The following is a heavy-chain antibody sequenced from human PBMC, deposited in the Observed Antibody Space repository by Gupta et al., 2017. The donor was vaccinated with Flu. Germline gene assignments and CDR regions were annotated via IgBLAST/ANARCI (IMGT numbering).Heavy chain of an antibody. CDR2: IYTTETI. CDR1: GDSITRGTSY. Sequence: QVQLQESGPGLVKPSQPLSLTCTVSGDSITRGTSYWTWIRKPAGKGLEWIGSIYTTETIYYSPSLKNRVTMSLDTSKNQFSLRLTSVTAADTAVYYCARDRGGGYFRNWLDPWGQGTLVTVSS. D-gene: IGHD2-21*01. J-gene: IGHJ5*02. CDR3: ARDRGGGYFRNWLDP. V-gene: IGHV4-61*02.